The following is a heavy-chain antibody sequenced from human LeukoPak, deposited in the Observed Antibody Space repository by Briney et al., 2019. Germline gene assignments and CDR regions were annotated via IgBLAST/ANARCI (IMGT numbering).Heavy chain of an antibody. J-gene: IGHJ3*02. CDR2: IYYSGST. CDR3: ARRVLWFGGPDNAFDI. CDR1: GGSISSGDYY. V-gene: IGHV4-30-4*02. Sequence: SETLSLTCTVSGGSISSGDYYWSWIRQPPGKGLEWIGYIYYSGSTYYNPSLKSRVTISVDTSKNQFSLKLSSVTAADTAVYYCARRVLWFGGPDNAFDIWGQGTMVTVSS. D-gene: IGHD3-10*01.